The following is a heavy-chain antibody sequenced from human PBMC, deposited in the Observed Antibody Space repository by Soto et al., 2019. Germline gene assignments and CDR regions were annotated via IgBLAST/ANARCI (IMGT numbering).Heavy chain of an antibody. Sequence: GESLKISCKGSGYSFTSYWIGWVRQMPGKGLEWMGIIYPGDTDTRYSPSFQGQVIISADKSISTAYPQWSSLKASDTAMYYCARSLGYCSSTSCYYYYGMDVWGQGTTVTVSS. CDR2: IYPGDTDT. D-gene: IGHD2-2*01. J-gene: IGHJ6*02. CDR1: GYSFTSYW. V-gene: IGHV5-51*01. CDR3: ARSLGYCSSTSCYYYYGMDV.